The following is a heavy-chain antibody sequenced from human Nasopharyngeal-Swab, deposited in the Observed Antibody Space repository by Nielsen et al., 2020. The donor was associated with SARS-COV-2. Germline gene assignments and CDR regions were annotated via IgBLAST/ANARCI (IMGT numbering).Heavy chain of an antibody. CDR3: AREGSTSPWNGYYYGMDV. CDR1: GGSVSSGSYY. CDR2: IYYSGST. J-gene: IGHJ6*02. V-gene: IGHV4-61*01. Sequence: SETLSLTCTGSGGSVSSGSYYWSWIRQPPGKGLEWIGYIYYSGSTNYNPSLKSRVTISVDTSKNQFSLKLSSVTAADTAVYYCAREGSTSPWNGYYYGMDVWGQGTTVTVSS. D-gene: IGHD2-2*01.